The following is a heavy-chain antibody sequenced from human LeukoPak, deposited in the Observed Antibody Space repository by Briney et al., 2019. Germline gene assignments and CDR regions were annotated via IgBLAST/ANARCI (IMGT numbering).Heavy chain of an antibody. D-gene: IGHD1-26*01. Sequence: SETLSLTCTVSAGSIISGDYYWSWIRQPPGKGLEWIGYIYYSGSTYYNPSLKSRVTISVDTSKNQFSLKLSSMTAADTAVYYCARQAFSGSYWGYYFDYWGQGTLVTVSS. J-gene: IGHJ4*02. CDR3: ARQAFSGSYWGYYFDY. V-gene: IGHV4-30-4*08. CDR1: AGSIISGDYY. CDR2: IYYSGST.